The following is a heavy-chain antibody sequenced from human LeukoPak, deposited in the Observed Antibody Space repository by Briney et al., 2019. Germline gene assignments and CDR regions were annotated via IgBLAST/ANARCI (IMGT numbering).Heavy chain of an antibody. CDR3: ARVGYYDSSDYYHEDGFDI. Sequence: KSGGSLRLSCAASGFTFSSYAMSWVRQAPGKGLEWVSSISTSSTYIYYADSVKGRSTVSRDNAKNSLYLQMNSLRAVDTAVYYCARVGYYDSSDYYHEDGFDIWGQGTMVTVSS. J-gene: IGHJ3*02. V-gene: IGHV3-21*01. CDR2: ISTSSTYI. D-gene: IGHD3-22*01. CDR1: GFTFSSYA.